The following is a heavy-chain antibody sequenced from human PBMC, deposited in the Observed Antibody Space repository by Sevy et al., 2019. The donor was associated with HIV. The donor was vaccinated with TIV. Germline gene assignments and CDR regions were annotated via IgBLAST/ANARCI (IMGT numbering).Heavy chain of an antibody. CDR2: VYYSGRT. CDR1: GDSISGYY. CDR3: ARAYSDYYYAMDV. V-gene: IGHV4-59*01. Sequence: SETLSLTCTVSGDSISGYYWSWIRQPPGKGLEWIGYVYYSGRTNYNPSLRSRVTISQDTSKNQISLKLNSVTAADTAVYYCARAYSDYYYAMDVWGQGTTVTV. J-gene: IGHJ6*02. D-gene: IGHD2-15*01.